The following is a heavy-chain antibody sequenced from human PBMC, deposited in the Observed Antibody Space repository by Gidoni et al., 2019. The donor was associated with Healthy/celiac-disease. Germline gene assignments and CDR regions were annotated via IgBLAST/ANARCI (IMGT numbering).Heavy chain of an antibody. CDR3: TTHTYDFWSGYYL. CDR2: IKSKTDGGTT. CDR1: GFTSSNAW. J-gene: IGHJ4*02. Sequence: EVQLVESGGGLGKPGGSLRLSCEASGFTSSNAWMSWVLQAPGKGLEWVGRIKSKTDGGTTDYAAPVKGRFTISRDDSKNTLYLQMNSLKTEDTAVYYCTTHTYDFWSGYYLWGQGTLVTVSS. V-gene: IGHV3-15*01. D-gene: IGHD3-3*01.